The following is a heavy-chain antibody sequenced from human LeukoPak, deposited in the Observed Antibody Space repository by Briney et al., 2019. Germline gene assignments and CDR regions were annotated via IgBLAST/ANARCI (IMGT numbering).Heavy chain of an antibody. CDR1: GGSITTYY. Sequence: PSETLSLTCTVSGGSITTYYWSWIRQPAGKGLEWIGRVYSSGSTHYNPSLESRVTLSVDTSNNQFSLKLTSVTAADTAVYYCARQPVGFSYLDLWGRGTLVTVSS. CDR2: VYSSGST. D-gene: IGHD1-14*01. CDR3: ARQPVGFSYLDL. V-gene: IGHV4-4*07. J-gene: IGHJ2*01.